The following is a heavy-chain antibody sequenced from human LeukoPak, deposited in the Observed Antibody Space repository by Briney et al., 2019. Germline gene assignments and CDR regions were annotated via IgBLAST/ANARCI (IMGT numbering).Heavy chain of an antibody. CDR3: ARHYYYDSSGYYSYYFDY. CDR1: GGSISSSSYY. CDR2: IYYSGST. Sequence: PSETLSLTCTVSGGSISSSSYYWGWIRQPPGRGLEWIGSIYYSGSTYYNPSLKSRVTISVDTSKNQFSLKLSSVTAADTAVYYCARHYYYDSSGYYSYYFDYWGQGTLVTVSS. J-gene: IGHJ4*02. V-gene: IGHV4-39*01. D-gene: IGHD3-22*01.